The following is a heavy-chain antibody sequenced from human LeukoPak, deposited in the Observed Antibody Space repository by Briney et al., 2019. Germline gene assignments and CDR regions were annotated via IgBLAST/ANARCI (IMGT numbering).Heavy chain of an antibody. Sequence: PGGSLRLSCAASGFTFSSYWMSWVRQSPGKGLEWVANVNQDGSENHYVDSVKGRFTISRDNAKNSVSVQMNGLRVEDTAVYYCVRAGGSSWSDFWGQGTLVTVSS. V-gene: IGHV3-7*01. D-gene: IGHD6-13*01. CDR1: GFTFSSYW. J-gene: IGHJ4*02. CDR2: VNQDGSEN. CDR3: VRAGGSSWSDF.